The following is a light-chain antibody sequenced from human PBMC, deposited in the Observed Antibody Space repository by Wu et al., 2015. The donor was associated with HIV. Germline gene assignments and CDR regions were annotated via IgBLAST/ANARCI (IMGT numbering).Light chain of an antibody. V-gene: IGKV3-20*01. CDR1: QSVSSY. CDR3: QQYGSSPPRT. J-gene: IGKJ1*01. CDR2: GAS. Sequence: EIVLTQSPATLSLSPGERATLSCRASQSVSSYLAWYQQKPGQAPRLLIYGASSRATGIPDRFSGSGSGTDFTLTISRLEPEDFAVYYCQQYGSSPPRTFGQGTKVEIK.